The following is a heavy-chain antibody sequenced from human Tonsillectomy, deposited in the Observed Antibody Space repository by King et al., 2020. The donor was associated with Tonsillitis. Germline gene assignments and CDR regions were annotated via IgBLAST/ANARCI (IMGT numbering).Heavy chain of an antibody. J-gene: IGHJ4*02. V-gene: IGHV3-30*18. Sequence: QVQLVESGGGVVQPGRSLRLSCAASGFTFSSYGMHWVRQAPGKGLEWVAVISYDGSNKYYDDSVKGRFTISRDNSQNTLYLQMNSLRAEDTAVYYCANAPLQSRRDVDYWGQGTLVTVSS. CDR2: ISYDGSNK. CDR1: GFTFSSYG. CDR3: ANAPLQSRRDVDY.